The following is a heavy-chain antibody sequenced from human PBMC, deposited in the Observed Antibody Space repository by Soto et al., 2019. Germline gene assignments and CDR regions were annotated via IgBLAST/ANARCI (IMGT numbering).Heavy chain of an antibody. CDR2: ISAHNGKT. CDR1: GYIFTSYG. CDR3: ARGRYGDY. Sequence: QAHLVQSGPEVKKPGASVKVSCKGSGYIFTSYGIAWVRQAPGQGLEWMGWISAHNGKTEYAQKFQGRVTVTRDTSTSTDYLELRSLRSDDTALYYGARGRYGDYWGQGALVTVSS. D-gene: IGHD4-17*01. J-gene: IGHJ4*02. V-gene: IGHV1-18*01.